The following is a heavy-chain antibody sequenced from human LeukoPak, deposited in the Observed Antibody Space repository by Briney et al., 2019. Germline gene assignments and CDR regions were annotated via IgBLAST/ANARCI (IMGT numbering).Heavy chain of an antibody. V-gene: IGHV1-69*04. CDR3: AREYLNKLERRDFDY. D-gene: IGHD1-1*01. J-gene: IGHJ4*02. Sequence: GASVKVSCKASGGTFSSYAISWVRQAPGQGLEWMGRIIPILGIANYAQKFQGRVTITADKFTSTAYMELSSLRSEDTAVYYCAREYLNKLERRDFDYWGQGTLVTVSS. CDR2: IIPILGIA. CDR1: GGTFSSYA.